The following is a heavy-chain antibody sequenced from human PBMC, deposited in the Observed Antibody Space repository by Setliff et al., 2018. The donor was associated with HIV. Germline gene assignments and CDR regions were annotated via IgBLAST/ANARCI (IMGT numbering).Heavy chain of an antibody. D-gene: IGHD3-22*01. J-gene: IGHJ4*01. CDR3: NAYYYDSSGYWTDY. CDR2: IYYSGNT. Sequence: SETLSLTCTVSGDSVSSSTYYWGWIRQPPGKGLEWIGGIYYSGNTYYNPSLKSRVTISVDTSKNQFSLNLNSVTAADTAVYYCNAYYYDSSGYWTDYWGHGTLVTVSS. V-gene: IGHV4-39*03. CDR1: GDSVSSSTYY.